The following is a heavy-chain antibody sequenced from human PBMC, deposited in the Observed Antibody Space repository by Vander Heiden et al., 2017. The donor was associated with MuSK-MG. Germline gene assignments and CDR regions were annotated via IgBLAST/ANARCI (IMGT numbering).Heavy chain of an antibody. Sequence: QVQLVESGGGVVQPGRSLRLSCAASGFPFSSYGMHWVRQAPGKGLEWVAVIWYDGSNKYYADSVKGRFTISRDNSKNTLYLQMNSLRAEDTAVYYCARDRGQTRTYYDFWSGYYGNWFDPWGQGTLVTVSS. J-gene: IGHJ5*02. CDR3: ARDRGQTRTYYDFWSGYYGNWFDP. V-gene: IGHV3-33*01. D-gene: IGHD3-3*01. CDR2: IWYDGSNK. CDR1: GFPFSSYG.